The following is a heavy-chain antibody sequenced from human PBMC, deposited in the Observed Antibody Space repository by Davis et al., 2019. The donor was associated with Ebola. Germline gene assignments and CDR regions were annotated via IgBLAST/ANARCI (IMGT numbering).Heavy chain of an antibody. V-gene: IGHV3-30*14. CDR2: ISYDGSNK. J-gene: IGHJ5*02. CDR1: GFTFSSYA. D-gene: IGHD2-21*02. Sequence: GESLKISCAASGFTFSSYAMHWVRQAPGKGLEWVAVISYDGSNKYYADSVKGRFTISRDNSKNTLYLQMNSLRAEDTAVYYCARDSLMTFTPWGQGTLVTISS. CDR3: ARDSLMTFTP.